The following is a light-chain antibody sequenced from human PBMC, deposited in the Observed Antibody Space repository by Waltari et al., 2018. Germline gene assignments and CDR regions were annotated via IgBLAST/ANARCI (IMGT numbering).Light chain of an antibody. CDR1: SAAVGRYNY. CDR2: EVS. CDR3: SSYTGTAYV. V-gene: IGLV2-14*01. Sequence: QSALPQPASVSGSPGQSLTLSCTRTSAAVGRYNYVSWYQQNPGKAPKLMIYEVSDRPSGLSNRFSGSKSGNTASLTISGLQAEDEADYYCSSYTGTAYVFGTGTRVTVL. J-gene: IGLJ1*01.